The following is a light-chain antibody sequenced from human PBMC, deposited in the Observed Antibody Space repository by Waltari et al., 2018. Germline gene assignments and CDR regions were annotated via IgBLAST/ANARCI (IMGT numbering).Light chain of an antibody. V-gene: IGKV1-8*01. J-gene: IGKJ3*01. CDR1: QGISSY. Sequence: AIRMTQSPPSFSASTGDRVTITCRANQGISSYLAWFQQKPGKAPKLLVYAASTLQTGVPSRFGGSGSGTDFTLTISCLQSEDLATYYCQQYYSFPFTFGPGTKVDVK. CDR2: AAS. CDR3: QQYYSFPFT.